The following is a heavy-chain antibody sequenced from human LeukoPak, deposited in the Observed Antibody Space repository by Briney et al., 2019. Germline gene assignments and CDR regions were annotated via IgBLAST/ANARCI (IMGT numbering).Heavy chain of an antibody. CDR3: ARASYYYDSSGYYEAHAFDI. J-gene: IGHJ3*02. CDR1: GFTVSSNY. Sequence: GGSLRLSCAASGFTVSSNYMSWVRQAPGKGLEWVSVIYSGGSTYYADSVKGRFTISRDDSKNTLYLQMNSLRAEDTAVYYCARASYYYDSSGYYEAHAFDIWGQGTMVTVSS. CDR2: IYSGGST. V-gene: IGHV3-66*01. D-gene: IGHD3-22*01.